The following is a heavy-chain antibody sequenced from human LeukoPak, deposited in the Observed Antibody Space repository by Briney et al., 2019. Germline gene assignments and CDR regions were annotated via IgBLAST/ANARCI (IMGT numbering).Heavy chain of an antibody. Sequence: GGSLRLSCAASGFTFSSYAMSWVRQAPGKGLEWVSAISGSGGSSYYADSVKGRFTISRDNSKNTLYLQMNSLRAEDTAVYYCAKGFFRTNYDILTGPFDYWGQGTLVTVSS. D-gene: IGHD3-9*01. CDR3: AKGFFRTNYDILTGPFDY. V-gene: IGHV3-23*01. J-gene: IGHJ4*02. CDR1: GFTFSSYA. CDR2: ISGSGGSS.